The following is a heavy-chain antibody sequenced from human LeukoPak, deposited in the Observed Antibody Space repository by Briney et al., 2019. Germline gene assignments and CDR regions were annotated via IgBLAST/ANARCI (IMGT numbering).Heavy chain of an antibody. CDR1: GFTFSSYW. CDR3: ARDGYKHYYYYGMDV. CDR2: IKQDGSEK. J-gene: IGHJ6*02. Sequence: PGGSLRLSCAASGFTFSSYWMSWVRQAPGKGLEWVANIKQDGSEKYYVDSVEGRFTISRDNSKNTLYLQMNSLRAEDTAVYYCARDGYKHYYYYGMDVWGQGTTVTVSS. V-gene: IGHV3-7*01. D-gene: IGHD5-24*01.